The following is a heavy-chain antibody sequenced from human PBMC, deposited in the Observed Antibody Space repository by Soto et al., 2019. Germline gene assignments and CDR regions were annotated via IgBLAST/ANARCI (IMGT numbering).Heavy chain of an antibody. J-gene: IGHJ6*02. D-gene: IGHD3-9*01. CDR3: ARGQVLVFDWVLSSENYGMDV. Sequence: ASVKVSCKASGYTFTSYYMHWVRQAPGQGLEWMGIINPSGGSTGYAQKFQGRVTMTRDTSTSTVYMELSSLRSEDTAVYYCARGQVLVFDWVLSSENYGMDVWGQGTTVTVSS. CDR2: INPSGGST. CDR1: GYTFTSYY. V-gene: IGHV1-46*01.